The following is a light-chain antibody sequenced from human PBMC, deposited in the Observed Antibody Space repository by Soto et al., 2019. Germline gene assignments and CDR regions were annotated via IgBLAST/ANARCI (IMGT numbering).Light chain of an antibody. CDR2: GNS. Sequence: QSVVTQPPSVSGAPGQRVTISCTGSSSNIGAGYDVHWYQQLPGTAPKLLIYGNSNRPSGVPDRFSGSKSGTSASLAITGLQAEDEADYYCQSYEVFGTGTKVTVL. J-gene: IGLJ1*01. CDR1: SSNIGAGYD. V-gene: IGLV1-40*01. CDR3: QSYEV.